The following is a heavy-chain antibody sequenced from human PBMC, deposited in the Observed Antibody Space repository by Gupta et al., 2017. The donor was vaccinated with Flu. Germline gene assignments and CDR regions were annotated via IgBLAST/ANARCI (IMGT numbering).Heavy chain of an antibody. Sequence: QITLKESGPTLVKPTQTLTLTCTFSGFSLSTSGVGVGWIRQPPGKALEWLALIYWNDDKRYSPSLKSRLTITKDTSKNQVVLTMTNMDPVDTATYYCAHSCSSTSCYPSIAAAGALDYWGQGTLVTVSS. D-gene: IGHD2-2*01. V-gene: IGHV2-5*01. J-gene: IGHJ4*02. CDR3: AHSCSSTSCYPSIAAAGALDY. CDR1: GFSLSTSGVG. CDR2: IYWNDDK.